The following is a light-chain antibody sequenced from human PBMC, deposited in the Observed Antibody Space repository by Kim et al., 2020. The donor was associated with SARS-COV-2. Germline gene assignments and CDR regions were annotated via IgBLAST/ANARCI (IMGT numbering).Light chain of an antibody. CDR1: ALPKQY. Sequence: VSPGQTARITCSGDALPKQYAYWYQQKPGQAPVLVIYKDSERPSGIPERFSGSSSGTTVTLTISGVQAEDEADYYCQSADSSVFWVFGGGTQLTVL. V-gene: IGLV3-25*03. J-gene: IGLJ3*02. CDR3: QSADSSVFWV. CDR2: KDS.